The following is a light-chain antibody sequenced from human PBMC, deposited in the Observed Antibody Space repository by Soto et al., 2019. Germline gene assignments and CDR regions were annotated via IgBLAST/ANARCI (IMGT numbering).Light chain of an antibody. Sequence: QSALTQPPSASGSPGQSVTISCTGTSSVVGRYNYVSWYQHHPGKGPKLIIYEVSKRPSGVPARFSGTKSGNTASLTVSGLQAEDEDDYYCSSFAGSNTVFGGGTKLTVL. CDR3: SSFAGSNTV. J-gene: IGLJ2*01. CDR1: SSVVGRYNY. CDR2: EVS. V-gene: IGLV2-8*01.